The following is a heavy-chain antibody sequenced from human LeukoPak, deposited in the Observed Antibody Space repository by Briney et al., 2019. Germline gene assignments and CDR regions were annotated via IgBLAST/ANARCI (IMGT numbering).Heavy chain of an antibody. CDR1: GFTFSSYA. D-gene: IGHD2-2*01. CDR2: ISGSGGST. Sequence: GGSLRLSCAASGFTFSSYAMSWVRQAPGKGLEWVSAISGSGGSTYYADSVKGRFTISRVNSKKTLYLQMNSVKSEDTAVYYCAKGARSYCSSISCYLGDYWGPGTLVTVSS. V-gene: IGHV3-23*01. CDR3: AKGARSYCSSISCYLGDY. J-gene: IGHJ4*02.